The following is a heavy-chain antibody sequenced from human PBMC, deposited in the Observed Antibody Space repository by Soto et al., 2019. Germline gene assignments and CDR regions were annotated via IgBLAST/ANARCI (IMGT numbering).Heavy chain of an antibody. V-gene: IGHV4-34*01. CDR3: ARRNYFYALDV. CDR2: INYSGST. Sequence: LSLTCAVSGGSFSGYYWGWVRQPPGKGLEWVGEINYSGSTNYNPSLKRRVTISVDTSKNQVPLKVTSVTAADTAMYYCARRNYFYALDVWGQGTTVTVSS. J-gene: IGHJ6*02. CDR1: GGSFSGYY.